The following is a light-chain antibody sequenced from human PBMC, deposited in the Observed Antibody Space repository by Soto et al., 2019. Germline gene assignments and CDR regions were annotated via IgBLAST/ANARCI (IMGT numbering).Light chain of an antibody. CDR1: QSISNY. Sequence: DIQMTQSPSSLSASVGDRVTITCRASQSISNYLNWYQQRPGKAPKLLIYLASSSSSGVPSKFSGSGSGTDFTLTISVLQPEDSATYYCQQTYKTPLPFGQGTKVEIK. CDR3: QQTYKTPLP. CDR2: LAS. J-gene: IGKJ1*01. V-gene: IGKV1-39*01.